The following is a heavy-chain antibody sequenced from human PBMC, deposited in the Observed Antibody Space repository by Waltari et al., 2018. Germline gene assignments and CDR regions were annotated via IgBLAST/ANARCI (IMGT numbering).Heavy chain of an antibody. J-gene: IGHJ4*02. Sequence: QVQLVQSGAEVKKPGSSVKVSCKASGGTFSSYAISWVRQAPGQGLEWMGGIIPVLGTANSAQKFHGRDTITADESTSTAYMERSSLRSEDTAVYYCARERVLGYCSSTSCYAGYFDYWGQGTLVTVSS. CDR2: IIPVLGTA. D-gene: IGHD2-2*01. CDR3: ARERVLGYCSSTSCYAGYFDY. V-gene: IGHV1-69*01. CDR1: GGTFSSYA.